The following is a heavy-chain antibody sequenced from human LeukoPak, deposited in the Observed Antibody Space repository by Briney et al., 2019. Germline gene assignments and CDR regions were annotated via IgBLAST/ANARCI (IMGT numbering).Heavy chain of an antibody. CDR3: ARDFEDIAARPRYYYYYGMDV. CDR1: GYTFTGYY. CDR2: ISAYNGNT. V-gene: IGHV1-18*04. J-gene: IGHJ6*02. Sequence: ASVKVSCKASGYTFTGYYMHWVRQAPGQGLEWMGWISAYNGNTNYAQKLQGRVTMTTDTSTSTAYMELRGLRSDDTAVYYCARDFEDIAARPRYYYYYGMDVWGQGTTVTVSS. D-gene: IGHD6-6*01.